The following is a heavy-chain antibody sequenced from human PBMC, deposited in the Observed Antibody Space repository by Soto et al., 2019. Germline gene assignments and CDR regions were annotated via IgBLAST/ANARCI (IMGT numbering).Heavy chain of an antibody. D-gene: IGHD2-2*01. V-gene: IGHV4-59*11. CDR1: GVSTSNHY. CDR2: IYYRGTT. Sequence: QVQLQESGPGLVKPSETLSLTCSVSGVSTSNHYWTWIRKPPGQGPEWISCIYYRGTTNYNASFNSRVTISLDTSKNQFSLKLTSVTTADTAVYYCARGGGSPYHDHEFDYWGQGILVTVSS. CDR3: ARGGGSPYHDHEFDY. J-gene: IGHJ4*02.